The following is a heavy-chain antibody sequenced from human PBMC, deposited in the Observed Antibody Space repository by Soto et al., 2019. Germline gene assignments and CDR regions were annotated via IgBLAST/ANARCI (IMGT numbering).Heavy chain of an antibody. CDR3: ATSNWFDP. Sequence: QLQLQESGPGLVKPSETLSLTCTVSGGSISSSGYYWGWIRQPPGKGLEWIGTIYYSGSTYYTPSLKSRVTISVDTSTNQFSLKLSSVTAADTAVYYCATSNWFDPWGQGTLVTVSS. V-gene: IGHV4-39*01. J-gene: IGHJ5*02. CDR2: IYYSGST. CDR1: GGSISSSGYY.